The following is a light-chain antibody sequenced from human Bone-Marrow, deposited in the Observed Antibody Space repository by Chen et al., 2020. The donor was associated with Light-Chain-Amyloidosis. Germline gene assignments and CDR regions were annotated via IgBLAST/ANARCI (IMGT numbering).Light chain of an antibody. CDR1: NIGSTS. J-gene: IGLJ3*02. Sequence: SYLLTQPSSVSVAPGQTATIACGGNNIGSTSVHWYQQTPGQAPLLVVYDESDRPSGIPERLSGSNSGNTATLTISRVEAGDEADYYCQVWDRSSDRPVFGGGTKLTVL. CDR2: DES. CDR3: QVWDRSSDRPV. V-gene: IGLV3-21*02.